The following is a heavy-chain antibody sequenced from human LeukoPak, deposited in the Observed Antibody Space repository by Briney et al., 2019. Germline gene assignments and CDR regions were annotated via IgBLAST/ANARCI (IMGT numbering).Heavy chain of an antibody. CDR2: IHPNSGGT. Sequence: ASMKVSCKASEYTFTDYYMHWVRQAPGQGLEWMGWIHPNSGGTKYAQKFQGRVTMTRDPSISTAYMELSRLRFEDTAVYYCARDAWLVGATNLYYFDHWGQGTPVTVSS. D-gene: IGHD1-26*01. V-gene: IGHV1-2*02. CDR1: EYTFTDYY. CDR3: ARDAWLVGATNLYYFDH. J-gene: IGHJ4*02.